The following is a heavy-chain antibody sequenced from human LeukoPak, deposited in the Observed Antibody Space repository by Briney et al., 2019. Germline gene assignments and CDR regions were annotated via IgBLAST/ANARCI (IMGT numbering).Heavy chain of an antibody. D-gene: IGHD3-22*01. CDR3: ASADGSGYRYY. CDR1: EHTFSNYA. J-gene: IGHJ4*02. CDR2: IDSGGGST. Sequence: GGSLRLSCVASEHTFSNYAMSWVRQAPGKGLEWVSSIDSGGGSTYYADSVKGRFTISRDNSKTTLYLQMNSLRAEDTAIYCCASADGSGYRYYWGQGTLVTVSS. V-gene: IGHV3-23*01.